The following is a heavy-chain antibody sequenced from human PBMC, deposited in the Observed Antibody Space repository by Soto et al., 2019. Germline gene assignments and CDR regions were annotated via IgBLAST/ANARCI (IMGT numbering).Heavy chain of an antibody. J-gene: IGHJ5*02. D-gene: IGHD3-10*01. Sequence: PGADLKISCKGPGHLFNNHWIGWVRQTPGKGLEWMGLIFTRDSETKTSPSFQGHVSFSVDNSINTVYLQWTSLKTTDTGIYFCARGYFDSGHGYDLWGQGTLVTVSS. CDR1: GHLFNNHW. CDR3: ARGYFDSGHGYDL. CDR2: IFTRDSET. V-gene: IGHV5-51*01.